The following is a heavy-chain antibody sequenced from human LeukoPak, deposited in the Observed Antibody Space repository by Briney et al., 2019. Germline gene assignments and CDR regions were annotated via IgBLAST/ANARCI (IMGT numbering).Heavy chain of an antibody. D-gene: IGHD3-22*01. CDR2: IHPDGSVT. J-gene: IGHJ5*02. CDR3: ARDLGQYYDTSDNWFDP. V-gene: IGHV3-74*01. CDR1: GFTFSTYW. Sequence: GGSLRLSCAASGFTFSTYWMHWVRLPLGKGLVWVSRIHPDGSVTTYGDSVKGRFTISRDNAKNTLYLQMNSLRAEDTAVYYCARDLGQYYDTSDNWFDPWGQGTLVTVSS.